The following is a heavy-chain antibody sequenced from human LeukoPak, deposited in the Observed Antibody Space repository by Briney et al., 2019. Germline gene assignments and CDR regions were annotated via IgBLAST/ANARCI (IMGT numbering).Heavy chain of an antibody. V-gene: IGHV1-2*02. Sequence: MGWINPNSGATNYAQKFQGRVTMPRDTSISTAYMELSRLRSDDTAVYYCARVGYYYYGMDVWGQGTTVTVSS. CDR2: INPNSGAT. CDR3: ARVGYYYYGMDV. J-gene: IGHJ6*02.